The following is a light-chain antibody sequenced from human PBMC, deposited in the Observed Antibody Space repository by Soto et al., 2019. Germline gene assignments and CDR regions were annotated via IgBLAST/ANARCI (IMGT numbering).Light chain of an antibody. CDR1: QSVSSGY. CDR2: DAS. CDR3: QQYGSSPRLT. J-gene: IGKJ4*01. V-gene: IGKV3D-20*01. Sequence: EIVLTQSPATLSLSPGERATLSCGASQSVSSGYLAWYQQKPGLAPRLLIYDASSRATGIPDRFSGSGPGTDFTLTISRLEPEDFAVYYCQQYGSSPRLTFGGGTKVEIK.